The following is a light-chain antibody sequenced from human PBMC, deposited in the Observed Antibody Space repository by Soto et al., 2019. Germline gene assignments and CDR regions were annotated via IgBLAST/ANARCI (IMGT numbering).Light chain of an antibody. V-gene: IGKV3-20*01. CDR1: QSVSSSY. Sequence: EIVLTQSPGTLSLSPGERATLSCRASQSVSSSYLAWYQQKPGPAPRLLIYGASSRVTGIPDRFSGSGSGTDFTLTISRLEPEDFAVYYCQQYGSSPGTFGQGTKVEIK. CDR3: QQYGSSPGT. CDR2: GAS. J-gene: IGKJ1*01.